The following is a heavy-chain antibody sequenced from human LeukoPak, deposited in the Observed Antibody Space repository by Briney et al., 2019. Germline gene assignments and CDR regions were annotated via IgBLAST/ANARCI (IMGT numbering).Heavy chain of an antibody. CDR2: INHSGST. Sequence: RPSETLSLTCAVYGGSFSGYYWSWIRQPPGKGLEWIGEINHSGSTNYNPSLRSRVTISVDTSKNQFSLKLRSVTAADTAVHYCARVGDWNDLYYWGQGILVTVSS. CDR1: GGSFSGYY. J-gene: IGHJ4*02. D-gene: IGHD1-1*01. V-gene: IGHV4-34*01. CDR3: ARVGDWNDLYY.